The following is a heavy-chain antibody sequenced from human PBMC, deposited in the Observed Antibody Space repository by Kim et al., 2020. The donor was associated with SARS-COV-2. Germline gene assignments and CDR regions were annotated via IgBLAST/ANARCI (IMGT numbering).Heavy chain of an antibody. CDR3: ARALPITMVRGVIYDGDAFDI. CDR1: GGTFSSYA. CDR2: IIPILGIA. J-gene: IGHJ3*02. Sequence: SVKVSCKASGGTFSSYAISWVRQAPGQGLEWMGRIIPILGIANYAQKFQGRVTITADKSTSTAYMELSSLRSEDTAVYYCARALPITMVRGVIYDGDAFDIWGQGTMVTVSS. V-gene: IGHV1-69*04. D-gene: IGHD3-10*01.